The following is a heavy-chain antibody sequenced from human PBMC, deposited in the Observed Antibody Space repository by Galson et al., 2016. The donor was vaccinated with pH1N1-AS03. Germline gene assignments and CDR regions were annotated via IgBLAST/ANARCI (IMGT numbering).Heavy chain of an antibody. V-gene: IGHV3-23*01. J-gene: IGHJ5*01. D-gene: IGHD6-6*01. CDR2: ISGSGGIA. CDR1: GFTFSNYV. CDR3: GKGGYSTSPPAVDS. Sequence: SLRLSCAASGFTFSNYVMSWVRQAPGEGLEWVSCISGSGGIANHADSVKGRLTTSRDNSKNTLYLQMNNLRAEDTAVYYCGKGGYSTSPPAVDSWGHGTLVTVSS.